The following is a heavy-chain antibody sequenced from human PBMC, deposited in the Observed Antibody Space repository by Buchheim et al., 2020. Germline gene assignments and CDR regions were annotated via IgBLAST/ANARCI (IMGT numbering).Heavy chain of an antibody. CDR3: AKDLAYGSGSY. V-gene: IGHV3-48*03. Sequence: EVQLVESGGGLVQPGGSLRLSCAVSGFTFSSHEMNWVRQAPGKGLEWIAYISTGGTTMYYADSVKGRFTISRDNSKNTLYLQMNSLRAEDTAVYYCAKDLAYGSGSYWGQGTL. D-gene: IGHD3-10*01. CDR2: ISTGGTTM. J-gene: IGHJ4*02. CDR1: GFTFSSHE.